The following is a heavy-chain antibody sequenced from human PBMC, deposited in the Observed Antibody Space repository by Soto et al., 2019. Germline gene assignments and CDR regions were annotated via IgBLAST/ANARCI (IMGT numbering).Heavy chain of an antibody. Sequence: GESLKISCKSSGYSFTSYWIGWVRQMPGKGLEWMGIIYPGDSDTRYSPSFQGQVTISADKSISTAYLQWSSLKASDTAMYYCARHQGYCSXTSCPKPYYYYYYGMDVWGQGTTVTVSS. CDR3: ARHQGYCSXTSCPKPYYYYYYGMDV. CDR2: IYPGDSDT. J-gene: IGHJ6*02. CDR1: GYSFTSYW. V-gene: IGHV5-51*01. D-gene: IGHD2-2*01.